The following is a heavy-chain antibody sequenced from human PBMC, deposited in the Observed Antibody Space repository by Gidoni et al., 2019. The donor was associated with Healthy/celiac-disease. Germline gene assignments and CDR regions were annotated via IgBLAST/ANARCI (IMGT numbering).Heavy chain of an antibody. V-gene: IGHV3-21*01. J-gene: IGHJ4*02. D-gene: IGHD6-13*01. CDR3: ARDGRIAAAGRGQGIFDY. CDR2: ISSSSSYI. Sequence: VRQAPGKGLEWVSSISSSSSYIYYADSVKGRFTISRDNAKNSLYLQMNSLRAEDTAVYYCARDGRIAAAGRGQGIFDYGGQGTLVTVSS.